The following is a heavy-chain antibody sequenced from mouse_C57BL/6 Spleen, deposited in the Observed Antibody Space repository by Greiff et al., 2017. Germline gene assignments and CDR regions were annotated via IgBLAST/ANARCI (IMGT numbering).Heavy chain of an antibody. CDR1: GYAFSSSW. V-gene: IGHV1-82*01. Sequence: VKVVESGPELVKPGASVKISCKASGYAFSSSWMNWVKQRPGKGLEWIGRIYPGDGDTNYNGKFKGKATLTADKSSSTAYMQLSSLTSEDSAVYFCARDYYGSSAYAMDYWGQGTSVTVSS. CDR3: ARDYYGSSAYAMDY. D-gene: IGHD1-1*01. J-gene: IGHJ4*01. CDR2: IYPGDGDT.